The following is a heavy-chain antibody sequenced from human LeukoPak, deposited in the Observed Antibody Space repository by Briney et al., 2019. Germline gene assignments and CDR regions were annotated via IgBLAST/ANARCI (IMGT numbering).Heavy chain of an antibody. J-gene: IGHJ4*02. CDR2: INAGNGNT. Sequence: GASVKVSCKASGYTFTSYAMHWVRQAPGQRLEWMGWINAGNGNTKYSQKFQGRVTITRDTSASTAYMELRSLRSDDTAVYYCVRGPFTLTFGGPSLDYWGQGTLVTVSS. CDR3: VRGPFTLTFGGPSLDY. V-gene: IGHV1-3*01. D-gene: IGHD3-16*01. CDR1: GYTFTSYA.